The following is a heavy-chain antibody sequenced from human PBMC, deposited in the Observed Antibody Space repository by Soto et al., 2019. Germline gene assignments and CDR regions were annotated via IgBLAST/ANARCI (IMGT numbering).Heavy chain of an antibody. CDR2: IILIFGTA. J-gene: IGHJ4*02. Sequence: SVKVSCQASGFTFSRSAVQWVRQARGQGLEWMGGIILIFGTANYAQKFQGRVTITADESTSTAYMELSSLRSEDTAVYYCARALTLWKSLYNYWGQGTLVTVSS. V-gene: IGHV1-69*13. CDR1: GFTFSRSA. D-gene: IGHD5-18*01. CDR3: ARALTLWKSLYNY.